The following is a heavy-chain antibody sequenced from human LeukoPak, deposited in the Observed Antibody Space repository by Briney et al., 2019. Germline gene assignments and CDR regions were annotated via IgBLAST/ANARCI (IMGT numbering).Heavy chain of an antibody. Sequence: SETLSLTCAVYGGSFSGYYWSWIRQPPGKGLEWIGEINHSGSTNYNPSLKSRVTISVDTSKNQFSLKPSSVTAADTAVYYCASGGGSSGWYSRYFDYWGQGTLVTVSS. CDR3: ASGGGSSGWYSRYFDY. D-gene: IGHD6-19*01. J-gene: IGHJ4*02. CDR1: GGSFSGYY. CDR2: INHSGST. V-gene: IGHV4-34*01.